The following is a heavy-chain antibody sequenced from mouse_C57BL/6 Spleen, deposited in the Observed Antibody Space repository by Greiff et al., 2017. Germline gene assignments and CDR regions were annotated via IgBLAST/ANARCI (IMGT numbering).Heavy chain of an antibody. CDR1: GYTFTSYW. Sequence: QVQLKQPGAELVMPGASVKLSCKASGYTFTSYWMHWVKQRPGQGLEWIGEIDPSDSYTNYNQKFKGKSTLTVDKSSSTAYMQRSSLTSEDSAVYYCARRGPTVFDYWGQGTTLTVSS. CDR3: ARRGPTVFDY. J-gene: IGHJ2*01. V-gene: IGHV1-69*01. D-gene: IGHD1-1*01. CDR2: IDPSDSYT.